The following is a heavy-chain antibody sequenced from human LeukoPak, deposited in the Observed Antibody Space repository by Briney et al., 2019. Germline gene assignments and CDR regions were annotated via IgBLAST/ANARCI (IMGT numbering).Heavy chain of an antibody. CDR2: ISGGGGST. V-gene: IGHV3-23*01. CDR3: VGVVSSGLNDY. Sequence: QPGGSLRLSCAASGFTFSSYAMSWVRQAPGKVLEWVSAISGGGGSTYYADSVKGRFTISRDNSKNTLYLQMNSLRAEDTAVYYCVGVVSSGLNDYWGQGTLVTVSS. J-gene: IGHJ4*02. D-gene: IGHD3-22*01. CDR1: GFTFSSYA.